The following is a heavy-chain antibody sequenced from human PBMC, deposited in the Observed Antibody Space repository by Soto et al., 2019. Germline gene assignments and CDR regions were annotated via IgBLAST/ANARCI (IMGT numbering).Heavy chain of an antibody. V-gene: IGHV4-34*01. J-gene: IGHJ4*02. Sequence: SEALSVTCAVYGGFFSGYYWSWSRQPPGKGLEWIGEINHSGSTNYNPSLKSRVTISVDTSKNQFSLKLSSVTAADTAVYYCARAQGYSSSWYLDYWGQGTLVTVSS. CDR3: ARAQGYSSSWYLDY. D-gene: IGHD6-13*01. CDR1: GGFFSGYY. CDR2: INHSGST.